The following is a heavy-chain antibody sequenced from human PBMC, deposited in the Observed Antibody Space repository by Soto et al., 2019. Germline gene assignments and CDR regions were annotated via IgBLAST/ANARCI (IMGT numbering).Heavy chain of an antibody. J-gene: IGHJ5*02. CDR3: ASDERHRINGECYTYWFGP. V-gene: IGHV1-2*02. Sequence: ASVKVSCKASGYTFPGDFIQWMRQAPGEGLEWMGWIDPKNGDTTYSQKFQGRVTMTRDTSTNTAYMELYRLTFDDTAVYFCASDERHRINGECYTYWFGPWGQGTLVTVSS. CDR1: GYTFPGDF. CDR2: IDPKNGDT. D-gene: IGHD2-8*01.